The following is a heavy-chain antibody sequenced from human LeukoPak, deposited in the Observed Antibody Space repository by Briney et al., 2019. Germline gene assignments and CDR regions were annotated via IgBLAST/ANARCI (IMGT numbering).Heavy chain of an antibody. CDR1: GFTFSSYA. J-gene: IGHJ4*02. V-gene: IGHV3-23*01. Sequence: AGGSLRLSCGASGFTFSSYAMNWVRQAPGKGLERVSGISGSGGTIYFADSVKGRFTIYRDNSRNTLYLQMNSLRAEDTAVYYCAKDDRWLQFCCWGQGTLVTVSA. D-gene: IGHD5-24*01. CDR3: AKDDRWLQFCC. CDR2: ISGSGGTI.